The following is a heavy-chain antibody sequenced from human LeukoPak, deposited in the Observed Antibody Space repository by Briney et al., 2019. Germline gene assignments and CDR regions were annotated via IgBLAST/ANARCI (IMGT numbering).Heavy chain of an antibody. J-gene: IGHJ4*02. V-gene: IGHV4-34*01. CDR2: INHSGST. D-gene: IGHD3-22*01. CDR3: ARPNDSSGYYYDY. CDR1: GGSFSGYY. Sequence: SETLSLTCAVYGGSFSGYYWSWIRPPPGKGLEWIGEINHSGSTNYNPSLKSRVTISVDTSKNQFSLKLSSVTAADTAVYYCARPNDSSGYYYDYWGQGTLVTVSS.